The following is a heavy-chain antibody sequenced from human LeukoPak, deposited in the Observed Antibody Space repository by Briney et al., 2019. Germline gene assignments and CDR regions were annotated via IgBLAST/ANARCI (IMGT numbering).Heavy chain of an antibody. CDR1: GFTFSSYW. CDR3: AKAPPDYMVRGVMEDY. V-gene: IGHV3-7*03. CDR2: IKQDGSEK. J-gene: IGHJ4*02. Sequence: PGGSLRLSCAASGFTFSSYWMSWVRQAPGKGLEWVANIKQDGSEKYYVDSVKGRFTISRDNAKNSLYLQMNSLRAEDTAVYYCAKAPPDYMVRGVMEDYWGQGTLVTVSS. D-gene: IGHD3-10*01.